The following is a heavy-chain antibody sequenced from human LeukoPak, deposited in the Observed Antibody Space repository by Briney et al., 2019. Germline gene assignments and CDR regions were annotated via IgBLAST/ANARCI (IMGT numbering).Heavy chain of an antibody. CDR2: INHSGST. V-gene: IGHV4-34*01. Sequence: SETLSLTCAVYGVSFSGYYWSWIRQPPGKGLEWIGEINHSGSTNYNPSLKSRVTISVDTSKNQFSLKLSSVTAADTAVYYCARGPPFEYWGQGTLVTVSS. J-gene: IGHJ4*02. CDR1: GVSFSGYY. CDR3: ARGPPFEY.